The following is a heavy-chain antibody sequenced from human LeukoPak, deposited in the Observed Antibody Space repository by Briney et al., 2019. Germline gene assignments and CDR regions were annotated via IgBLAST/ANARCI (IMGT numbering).Heavy chain of an antibody. Sequence: SVKVSCKASGGTFSSYAISWVRQAPGQGLEWMGRIIPIFGTANYAQKCQGRVTITTDESTSTAYMELSSLRSEDTAVYYCARTRNGDFWSGYQTFDYWGQGTLVTVSS. CDR3: ARTRNGDFWSGYQTFDY. D-gene: IGHD3-3*01. V-gene: IGHV1-69*05. CDR1: GGTFSSYA. CDR2: IIPIFGTA. J-gene: IGHJ4*02.